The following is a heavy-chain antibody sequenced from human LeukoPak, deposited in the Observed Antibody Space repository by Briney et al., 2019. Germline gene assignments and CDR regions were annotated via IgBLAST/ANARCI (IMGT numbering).Heavy chain of an antibody. D-gene: IGHD4-11*01. CDR2: ISYDSTAI. CDR3: ARVWQDYSNTDY. CDR1: GFTFSSYS. V-gene: IGHV3-48*01. Sequence: PGGSLRLSCAASGFTFSSYSMNWVRQAPGKGLECLSYISYDSTAIHYADSVRGRFAISRDNAQSSLYLQMNSLTAEDTAIYFCARVWQDYSNTDYWGQGTLVTVSS. J-gene: IGHJ4*02.